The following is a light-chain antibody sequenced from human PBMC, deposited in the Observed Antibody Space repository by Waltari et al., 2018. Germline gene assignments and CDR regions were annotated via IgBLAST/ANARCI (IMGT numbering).Light chain of an antibody. CDR3: QNHERLPAV. Sequence: IVLTQSPGTLSLSPGERATLSCRASQSIRRYLAWYQQKPGQAPRLLIYAASSRATGIPYRFSGSGSGTDFSLTISRLEPEDFAVYFCQNHERLPAVFGQGTKVEIK. CDR1: QSIRRY. V-gene: IGKV3-20*01. J-gene: IGKJ1*01. CDR2: AAS.